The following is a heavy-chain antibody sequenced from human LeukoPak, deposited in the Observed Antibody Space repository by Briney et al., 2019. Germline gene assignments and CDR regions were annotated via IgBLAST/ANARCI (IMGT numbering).Heavy chain of an antibody. V-gene: IGHV1-2*02. CDR2: INPNSGGT. CDR1: GYTFTGYY. Sequence: ASVKVSCKASGYTFTGYYMHWVRQAPGQGLEWMGWINPNSGGTNYAQKFQGRVTMTRDTSTNTVYMELSSLRSEDTAVYYCATQKGGYFFDYWGQGTLVTVSS. CDR3: ATQKGGYFFDY. J-gene: IGHJ4*02. D-gene: IGHD5-12*01.